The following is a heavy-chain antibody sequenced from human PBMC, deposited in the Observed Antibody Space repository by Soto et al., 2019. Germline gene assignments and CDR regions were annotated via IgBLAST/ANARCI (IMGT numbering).Heavy chain of an antibody. Sequence: GGSLRLSCAASGFTFSSHAMNWVRQAPGKGLEWVSAISGNTYDIYYADSVKGRFTISRDNSKNTLFLQMNRLRFDDTAVYYCARGKEIPDYWNFDLWGRGTLVTVSS. V-gene: IGHV3-23*01. CDR3: ARGKEIPDYWNFDL. CDR1: GFTFSSHA. J-gene: IGHJ2*01. CDR2: ISGNTYDI. D-gene: IGHD2-2*02.